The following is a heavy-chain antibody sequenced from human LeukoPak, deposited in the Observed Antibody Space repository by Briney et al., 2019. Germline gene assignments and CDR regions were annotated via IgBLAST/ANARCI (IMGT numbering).Heavy chain of an antibody. J-gene: IGHJ6*02. CDR3: ARWQKGSYRYYYYYYGMYV. CDR1: GGSFSGYY. V-gene: IGHV4-34*01. D-gene: IGHD1-26*01. CDR2: INHSGST. Sequence: PSETLSLTCAVYGGSFSGYYWSWIRQPPGKGLEWIGEINHSGSTNYNPSLKSRVTISVDTSKNQFSLKLSSVTAADTAVYYCARWQKGSYRYYYYYYGMYVWGQGTTVTVSS.